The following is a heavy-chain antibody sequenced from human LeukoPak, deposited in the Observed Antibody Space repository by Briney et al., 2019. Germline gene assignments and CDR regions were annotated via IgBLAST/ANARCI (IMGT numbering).Heavy chain of an antibody. D-gene: IGHD1-1*01. Sequence: GASVKVSFKASGYTFIDSYLHWVRQAPGQGLEGWGWINPNSGSTNYAQKFRGRGTMTRDQSISTVYMELSSLTSDDTAVYYCARPHGVDGTDVFQRWGQGTLVTVSS. CDR1: GYTFIDSY. CDR2: INPNSGST. CDR3: ARPHGVDGTDVFQR. V-gene: IGHV1-2*02. J-gene: IGHJ1*01.